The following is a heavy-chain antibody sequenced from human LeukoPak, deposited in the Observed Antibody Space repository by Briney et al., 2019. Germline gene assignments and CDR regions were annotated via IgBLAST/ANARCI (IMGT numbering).Heavy chain of an antibody. J-gene: IGHJ4*02. D-gene: IGHD3-22*01. V-gene: IGHV3-23*01. CDR1: GFTFSSYA. CDR2: ISGSGGIT. CDR3: AKDKPFGYYFDSSGYSFDY. Sequence: GGSLRLSCAASGFTFSSYAMSWVRQAPGKGLEWVSVISGSGGITYYADSVKGRFTISRDNSKNTLYLQMNSLGAADTAVYYCAKDKPFGYYFDSSGYSFDYWGQGTLVTVSS.